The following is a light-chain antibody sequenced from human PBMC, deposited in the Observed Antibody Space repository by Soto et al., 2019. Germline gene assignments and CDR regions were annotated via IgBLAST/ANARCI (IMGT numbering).Light chain of an antibody. V-gene: IGLV2-14*01. CDR1: SSDVGGYNY. CDR2: EVS. CDR3: SSYTSSSTLE. J-gene: IGLJ2*01. Sequence: QSVLTQPVSVSGSPGQSITISCTGTSSDVGGYNYVSWYQQRPGKAPKLMIYEVSHRPSGVSNRFSGSKSGNTASLTISGLQAEDEADYYCSSYTSSSTLEFGGGTKLTVL.